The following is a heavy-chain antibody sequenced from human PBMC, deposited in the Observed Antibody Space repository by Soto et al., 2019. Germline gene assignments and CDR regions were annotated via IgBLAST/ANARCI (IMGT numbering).Heavy chain of an antibody. V-gene: IGHV3-7*01. CDR3: ARRRYYDILTGDDAFDI. Sequence: GGSLRLSCAASGFTFSSYWMSWVRQAPGKGLEWVANIKQDGSEKYYVDSVKGRFTISRDNAKNSLYLQMNSLRAEDTAVYYCARRRYYDILTGDDAFDIWGQGTMVTVSS. CDR1: GFTFSSYW. CDR2: IKQDGSEK. D-gene: IGHD3-9*01. J-gene: IGHJ3*02.